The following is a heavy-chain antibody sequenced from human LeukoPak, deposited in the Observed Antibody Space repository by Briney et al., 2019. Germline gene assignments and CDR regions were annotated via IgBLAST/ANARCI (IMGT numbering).Heavy chain of an antibody. V-gene: IGHV4-59*02. CDR1: GDSVSIYY. D-gene: IGHD1-1*01. J-gene: IGHJ4*02. CDR3: ARAGNNWSSDY. Sequence: SETLSLTCTVSGDSVSIYYWSWIRQPPGKGLEWIGYIYYRGNTNYSPSLKSRVTMAVDTSKNQFSLKVSSVTAADTAVYYCARAGNNWSSDYWGQGTLVTVSS. CDR2: IYYRGNT.